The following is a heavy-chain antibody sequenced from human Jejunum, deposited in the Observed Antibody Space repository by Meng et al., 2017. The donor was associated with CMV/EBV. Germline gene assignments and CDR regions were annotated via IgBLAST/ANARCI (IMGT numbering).Heavy chain of an antibody. V-gene: IGHV3-7*01. J-gene: IGHJ4*02. Sequence: SSYWMNWVRQAPGKGLEWVANIKPDGSEKYYVDSVKGRFTISRDNAKTSLYLQMNNLRAEDTAVYYCARAEYDFWSGYKYYLDYWGQGALVTVSS. CDR2: IKPDGSEK. D-gene: IGHD3-3*01. CDR1: SSYW. CDR3: ARAEYDFWSGYKYYLDY.